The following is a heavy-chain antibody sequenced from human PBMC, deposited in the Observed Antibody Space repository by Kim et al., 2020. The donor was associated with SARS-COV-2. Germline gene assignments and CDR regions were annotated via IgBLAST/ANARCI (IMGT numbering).Heavy chain of an antibody. CDR3: ARDGGITRGIAV. D-gene: IGHD1-7*01. J-gene: IGHJ6*01. Sequence: ASVKVSCKASGYTFTSQGITWVRQAPGQGPEWMGWISPLNGKTKFAQKFEGRVVMTRETSTTTVEMELRSLTSDDTAVYYCARDGGITRGIAVWGQGTPV. CDR1: GYTFTSQG. V-gene: IGHV1-18*01. CDR2: ISPLNGKT.